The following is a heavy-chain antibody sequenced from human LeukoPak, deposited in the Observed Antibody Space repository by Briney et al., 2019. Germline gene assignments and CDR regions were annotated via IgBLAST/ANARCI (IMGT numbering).Heavy chain of an antibody. Sequence: GESLKISCKYSGNSFTTYWIGWGRQMPGKGLEWMGTIYPGDSDTRYSPSFQGQVTISVDKSINTTYLPWSRLKASDTAIYYCARRGASSEYFHDWGQGPLVPVSS. J-gene: IGHJ1*01. CDR2: IYPGDSDT. CDR1: GNSFTTYW. CDR3: ARRGASSEYFHD. V-gene: IGHV5-51*01.